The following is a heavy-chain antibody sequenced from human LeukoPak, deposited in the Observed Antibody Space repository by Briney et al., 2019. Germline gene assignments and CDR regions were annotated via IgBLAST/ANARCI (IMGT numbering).Heavy chain of an antibody. CDR1: GFTFSSYW. CDR2: INTDGSST. V-gene: IGHV3-74*01. D-gene: IGHD3-10*01. J-gene: IGHJ4*02. CDR3: ASGAPMVRGVINPPDY. Sequence: GGSLRLSCAASGFTFSSYWMLWVRQAPGKGLVWVSRINTDGSSTSYADSVKGRFTISRDNSKNTLYLQMNSLRAEDTAVYYCASGAPMVRGVINPPDYWGQGTLVTVSS.